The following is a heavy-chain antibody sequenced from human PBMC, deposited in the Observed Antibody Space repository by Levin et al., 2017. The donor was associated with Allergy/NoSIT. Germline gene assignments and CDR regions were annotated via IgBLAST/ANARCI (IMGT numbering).Heavy chain of an antibody. CDR1: DGSISSGGYY. J-gene: IGHJ4*02. Sequence: SETLSLTCSVSDGSISSGGYYWSWIRQPPGKGLEYIVYIYYSGTTYYNPSLQSPVAMSVDTSKNQFSLELSYVTAADTGVDNCARGHYGGSGTTHCDYGGEGTLVTVSS. CDR2: IYYSGTT. V-gene: IGHV4-31*01. CDR3: ARGHYGGSGTTHCDY. D-gene: IGHD3-10*01.